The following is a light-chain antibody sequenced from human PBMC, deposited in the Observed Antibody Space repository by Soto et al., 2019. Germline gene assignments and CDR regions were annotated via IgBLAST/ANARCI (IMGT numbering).Light chain of an antibody. CDR2: MGS. CDR3: MQTLQTPYT. V-gene: IGKV2-28*01. Sequence: DIVMTQSPLSLTVTPGEPASISCRSGQSLLHSSGHNCLDWYLQKPGQSPQLLIYMGSNRASGVPDRFSGSGSGTDFTLEISRVEADDVGVFYCMQTLQTPYTFGQGTKLEIK. CDR1: QSLLHSSGHNC. J-gene: IGKJ2*01.